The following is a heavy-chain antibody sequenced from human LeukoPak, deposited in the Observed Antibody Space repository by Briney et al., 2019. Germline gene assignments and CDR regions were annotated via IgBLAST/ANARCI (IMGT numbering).Heavy chain of an antibody. D-gene: IGHD2-21*02. CDR2: ISAYNGNT. CDR1: GYTIDSYS. V-gene: IGHV1-18*01. CDR3: ARGDCGGGCFLPEHLRH. Sequence: ASVKVSCKASGYTIDSYSISWVRQAPGQGLEWMGWISAYNGNTNYAQRVQGRVTMTTDTSTSTAYMELRSLRSDDTAVYYCARGDCGGGCFLPEHLRHWGQGTRVTVSS. J-gene: IGHJ1*01.